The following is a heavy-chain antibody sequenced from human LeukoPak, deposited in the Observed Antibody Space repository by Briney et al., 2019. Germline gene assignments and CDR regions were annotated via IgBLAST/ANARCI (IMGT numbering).Heavy chain of an antibody. Sequence: SVTVSYKTSGGTLNSYAISWVRPAPGQELEWMGRIIPILGMTNYAQKFQGRLTITADKATSTVYMDLSSLRSEDTAVYYCATRMTTVTTTGWDWGQGTPVTVSS. CDR1: GGTLNSYA. CDR2: IIPILGMT. D-gene: IGHD4-17*01. CDR3: ATRMTTVTTTGWD. J-gene: IGHJ4*02. V-gene: IGHV1-69*04.